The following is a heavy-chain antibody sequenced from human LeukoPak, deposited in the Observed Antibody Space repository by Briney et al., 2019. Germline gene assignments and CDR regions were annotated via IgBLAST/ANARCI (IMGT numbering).Heavy chain of an antibody. CDR3: ARTPKVTVTLDAFDI. J-gene: IGHJ3*02. Sequence: SGTLSLTCAVSGGSISSSNWWSWVRQPPGKGLEWIGEIYHSGSTNYNPSLKSRVTISVDKSKNQFSLKLSSVTAADTAVYYCARTPKVTVTLDAFDIWGQGTMVTVSS. CDR1: GGSISSSNW. V-gene: IGHV4-4*02. D-gene: IGHD4-17*01. CDR2: IYHSGST.